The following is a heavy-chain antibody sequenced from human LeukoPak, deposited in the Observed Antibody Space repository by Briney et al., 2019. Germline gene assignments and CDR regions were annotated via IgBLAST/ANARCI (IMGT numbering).Heavy chain of an antibody. Sequence: PGGSLRLSCAASGFTFSSYSMNWVRQAPGKGLEWVSSISSSSSYIYYTDSVKGRFTISRDYDKKSLYLQMNILRAEDTAVYYWARVDIAARYVNYYYYMVVWGKGTTVTVSS. CDR2: ISSSSSYI. V-gene: IGHV3-21*01. CDR1: GFTFSSYS. D-gene: IGHD5-12*01. J-gene: IGHJ6*03. CDR3: ARVDIAARYVNYYYYMVV.